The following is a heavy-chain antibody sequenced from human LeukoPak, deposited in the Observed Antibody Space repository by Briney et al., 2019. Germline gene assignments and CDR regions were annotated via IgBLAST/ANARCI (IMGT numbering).Heavy chain of an antibody. CDR2: IYYSGSA. Sequence: PSETLSLTCTVSGGSISSYYWSWIRQPPGKGLEWIGYIYYSGSANYNPSLKSRVTISVDTSKNQFSLKLSSVTAADTAAYYCARATTSYSGLIDHWGQGTLVTVSS. D-gene: IGHD5-12*01. CDR3: ARATTSYSGLIDH. V-gene: IGHV4-59*01. CDR1: GGSISSYY. J-gene: IGHJ4*02.